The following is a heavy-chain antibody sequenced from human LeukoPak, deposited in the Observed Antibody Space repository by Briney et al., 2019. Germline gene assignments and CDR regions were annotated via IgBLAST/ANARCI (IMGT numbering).Heavy chain of an antibody. Sequence: ASVKVSCKASGYTFTNYGIAWVRQAPGQGLEWVGWISVYNGNTNYAEKLQGRVNVTTDRSTSTAYMELRSLRSEDTAVYYCATGVEPAAIGEGDYMDVWGKGTTVTVSS. D-gene: IGHD2-2*02. CDR3: ATGVEPAAIGEGDYMDV. CDR2: ISVYNGNT. J-gene: IGHJ6*03. CDR1: GYTFTNYG. V-gene: IGHV1-18*01.